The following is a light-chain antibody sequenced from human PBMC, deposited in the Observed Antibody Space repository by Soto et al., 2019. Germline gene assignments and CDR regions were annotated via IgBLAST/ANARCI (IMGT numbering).Light chain of an antibody. CDR1: QSVSSY. J-gene: IGKJ1*01. Sequence: EIGLTQSQATLSLSPGERATLSFRASQSVSSYLAWYQQKPGQAPRLLIYDASNRATGIPARFSGSGSGTDFTLTISRLEPEDFAVYYCQQYGISPWTFGQGTKVDIK. V-gene: IGKV3-11*01. CDR2: DAS. CDR3: QQYGISPWT.